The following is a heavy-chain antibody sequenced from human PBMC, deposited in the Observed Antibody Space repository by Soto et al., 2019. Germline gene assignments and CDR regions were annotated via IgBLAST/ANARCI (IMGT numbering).Heavy chain of an antibody. J-gene: IGHJ5*02. Sequence: SVKISCKASGGTFSSYAISWVRQAPGQGLEWMGGIIPIFGTANYAQKFQGRVTITADESTSTAYMELSSLRSEDTAVYYCAGCSGGSCYSNWFDPWGQGTLVTVSS. V-gene: IGHV1-69*13. CDR3: AGCSGGSCYSNWFDP. D-gene: IGHD2-15*01. CDR2: IIPIFGTA. CDR1: GGTFSSYA.